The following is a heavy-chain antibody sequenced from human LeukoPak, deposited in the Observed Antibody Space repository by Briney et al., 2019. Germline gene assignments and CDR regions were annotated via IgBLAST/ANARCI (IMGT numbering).Heavy chain of an antibody. Sequence: GGSLRLSCAASGFTFSNAWMSWVRQAPGKGLEWVGRIKSKTDGGTTDYAAPVKGRFTISRDDSKNTLYLQMNSLKTEDTAVYYCTTVGSSGRWLHSDAFDIWGQGTMVTVSS. CDR2: IKSKTDGGTT. V-gene: IGHV3-15*01. CDR3: TTVGSSGRWLHSDAFDI. CDR1: GFTFSNAW. J-gene: IGHJ3*02. D-gene: IGHD5-24*01.